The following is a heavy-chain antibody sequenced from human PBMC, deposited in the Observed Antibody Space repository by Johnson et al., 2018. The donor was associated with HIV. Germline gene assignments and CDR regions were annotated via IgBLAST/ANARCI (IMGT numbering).Heavy chain of an antibody. J-gene: IGHJ3*02. CDR3: ARDGRDLVTRGAFDI. CDR1: GFTFDDYA. CDR2: ISWNSGTI. D-gene: IGHD5-18*01. Sequence: VESGGGLVQPGGSLRLSCAASGFTFDDYAMHWVRQAPGKGLEWISGISWNSGTIGYADSVKGRFTIFRDSAKNSLYLQMNSLRAEDTALYYCARDGRDLVTRGAFDIWGQGTMVTVSS. V-gene: IGHV3-9*01.